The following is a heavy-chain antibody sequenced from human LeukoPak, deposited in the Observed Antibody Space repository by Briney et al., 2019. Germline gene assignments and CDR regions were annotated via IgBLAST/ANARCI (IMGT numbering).Heavy chain of an antibody. V-gene: IGHV1-46*01. CDR2: INPSGGST. CDR1: GYTFTSYY. CDR3: ARVSVSSSWYVDYYMDV. J-gene: IGHJ6*03. D-gene: IGHD6-13*01. Sequence: GASVKVSCKASGYTFTSYYMHWVRQAPGQGLGWMGIINPSGGSTSYAQKFQGRVTMTRDTSTSTVYMELSSLRSEDTAVYYCARVSVSSSWYVDYYMDVWGKGTTVTISS.